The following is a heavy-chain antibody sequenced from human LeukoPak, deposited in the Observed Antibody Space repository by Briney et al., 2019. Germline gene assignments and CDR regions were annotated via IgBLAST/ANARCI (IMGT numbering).Heavy chain of an antibody. CDR2: IKTDGSIT. J-gene: IGHJ5*02. CDR1: GFNFGDYW. V-gene: IGHV3-74*01. Sequence: GGSLRLSCAASGFNFGDYWMHWVRQAPGKGLVWVSRIKTDGSITTYADSVKGRFTISRDNAKNTLYLQMNSLRAEDTAVYYCARPQEGFDLWGQGTLVTVSS. CDR3: ARPQEGFDL.